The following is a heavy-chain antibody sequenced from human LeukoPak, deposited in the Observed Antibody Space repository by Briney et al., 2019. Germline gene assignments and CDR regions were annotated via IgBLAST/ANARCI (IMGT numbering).Heavy chain of an antibody. CDR1: SGSFSGYY. Sequence: SETLSLTCAVYSGSFSGYYWSWIRQPPGKGLEWVGEINHSGSTNYNPSLKSRVTISVDTSKNQFSLKLSAVTAADTAVYYCARRLCVSVLRYFDWLSPNFDPWGQGTLVTVSS. CDR3: ARRLCVSVLRYFDWLSPNFDP. D-gene: IGHD3-9*01. V-gene: IGHV4-34*01. J-gene: IGHJ5*02. CDR2: INHSGST.